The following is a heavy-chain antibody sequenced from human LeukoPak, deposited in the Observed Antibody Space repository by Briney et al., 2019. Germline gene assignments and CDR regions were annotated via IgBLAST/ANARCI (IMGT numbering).Heavy chain of an antibody. J-gene: IGHJ3*02. CDR2: VIPNSGNT. Sequence: ASVKVSCKASGYIFNDYDIHWVRQASGQGFEWLGWVIPNSGNTAYAQNFQDRVTITRNSSTDTAYLELSSLRSEDTAVYYCARGDYGHTGTAFDIWGHGTMVIVSS. V-gene: IGHV1-8*03. CDR1: GYIFNDYD. D-gene: IGHD4-17*01. CDR3: ARGDYGHTGTAFDI.